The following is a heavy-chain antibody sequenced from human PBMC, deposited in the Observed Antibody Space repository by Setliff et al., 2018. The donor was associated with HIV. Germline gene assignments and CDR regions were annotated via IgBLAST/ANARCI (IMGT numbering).Heavy chain of an antibody. D-gene: IGHD3-22*01. CDR3: ARFPNPSQIVVVMPPDY. CDR2: INPNSGGT. J-gene: IGHJ4*02. CDR1: GYTFTGYY. Sequence: ASVKVSCKASGYTFTGYYMHWVRQAPGQGLEWMGRINPNSGGTKYAQKFQGRVTMTRDTSISTAYMELSRLRSDDTAVYYCARFPNPSQIVVVMPPDYWGQGTLVTVSS. V-gene: IGHV1-2*06.